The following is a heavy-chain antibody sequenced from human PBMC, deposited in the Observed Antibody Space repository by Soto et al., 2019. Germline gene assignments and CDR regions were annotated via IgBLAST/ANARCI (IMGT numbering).Heavy chain of an antibody. J-gene: IGHJ6*02. Sequence: ASVKVSCKASGYTFTSYYIHWVRQAPGQRLEWMGWISAYNGNTNYAQKLQGRVTMTTDTSTSTAYMELRSLRSDDTAVYYCARSGYSYGFPYYYYYYGMDVWGQGTTVTVSS. D-gene: IGHD5-18*01. CDR2: ISAYNGNT. CDR3: ARSGYSYGFPYYYYYYGMDV. V-gene: IGHV1-18*04. CDR1: GYTFTSYY.